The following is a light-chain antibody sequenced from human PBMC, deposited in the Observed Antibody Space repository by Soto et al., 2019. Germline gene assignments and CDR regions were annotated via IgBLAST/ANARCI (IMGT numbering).Light chain of an antibody. V-gene: IGKV3-15*01. CDR1: HTVASS. CDR3: QQYNNWPFS. Sequence: EVMITQSPSTLSLSPGEGATLSCRASHTVASSFAWYQQKPGQAPRLLIYDVSNRATGVPARFSGSGSETDFTLTISGLRSEDSAVYFCQQYNNWPFSFGQGTRLEIK. J-gene: IGKJ5*01. CDR2: DVS.